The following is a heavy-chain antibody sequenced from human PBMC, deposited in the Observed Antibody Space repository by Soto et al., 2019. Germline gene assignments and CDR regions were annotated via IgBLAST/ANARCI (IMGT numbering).Heavy chain of an antibody. V-gene: IGHV3-33*01. CDR3: ARDYSVSIMITFGGVIGY. D-gene: IGHD3-16*02. J-gene: IGHJ4*02. Sequence: QVQLVESGGGVVQPGRSLRLSCAASGFTFSSYGMHWVRQAPGKGLEWVAVIWYDGSNKYYADSVKGRFTIYRENSKNTLYLHMNSLRAEDTAVYYCARDYSVSIMITFGGVIGYWGQGTLVTVSS. CDR2: IWYDGSNK. CDR1: GFTFSSYG.